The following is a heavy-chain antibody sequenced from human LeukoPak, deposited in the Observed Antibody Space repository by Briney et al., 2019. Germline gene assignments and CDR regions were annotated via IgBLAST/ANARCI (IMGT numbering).Heavy chain of an antibody. J-gene: IGHJ6*03. D-gene: IGHD3-3*01. CDR2: IIPIFGTA. CDR1: GGTFSSYA. CDR3: ARFFREWLLPTYYYYYMDV. V-gene: IGHV1-69*06. Sequence: GSSVKVSCKASGGTFSSYAISWVRQAPGQGLEWMGGIIPIFGTANYAQKFQGRVTITADKSTSTAYMELSSLRSEDTAVYYCARFFREWLLPTYYYYYMDVWGKGTTVTVSS.